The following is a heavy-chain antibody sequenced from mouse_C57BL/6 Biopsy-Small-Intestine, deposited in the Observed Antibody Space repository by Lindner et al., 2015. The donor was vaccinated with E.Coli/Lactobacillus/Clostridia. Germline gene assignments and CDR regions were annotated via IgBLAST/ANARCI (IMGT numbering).Heavy chain of an antibody. J-gene: IGHJ1*01. CDR2: IIPIFDTA. V-gene: IGHV1-81*01. CDR3: ARGGRCSGGSCRQNYYFYSMDV. CDR1: GGTFNSYA. D-gene: IGHD1-1*02. Sequence: SVKVSCKASGGTFNSYAISWVRQAPGQGLEWMGGIIPIFDTANYAQKFQGRVTITADESTSTAYMELSSLRSEDTAVYYCARGGRCSGGSCRQNYYFYSMDVWGQGTTVTVSS.